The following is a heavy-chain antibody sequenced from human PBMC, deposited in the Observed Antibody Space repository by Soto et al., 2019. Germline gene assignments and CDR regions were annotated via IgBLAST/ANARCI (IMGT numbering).Heavy chain of an antibody. Sequence: SETLSLTCNVSGGSISSSRSYWAWFRQPPGKELEWIANIFYAGNTYYNPSLKSRVTVSADTSKNQFSLKLDSVTAADTAVYYCARQAAAPGIDLWFDPWGQGTLVTVSS. CDR1: GGSISSSRSY. CDR3: ARQAAAPGIDLWFDP. V-gene: IGHV4-39*01. J-gene: IGHJ5*02. D-gene: IGHD6-13*01. CDR2: IFYAGNT.